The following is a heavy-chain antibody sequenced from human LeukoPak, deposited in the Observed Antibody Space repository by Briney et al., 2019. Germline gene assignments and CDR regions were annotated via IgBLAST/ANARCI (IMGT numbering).Heavy chain of an antibody. J-gene: IGHJ3*01. CDR1: GFTFSDYY. CDR3: ARDRYYESSDYQPFDF. CDR2: ISSSGSTI. D-gene: IGHD3-22*01. V-gene: IGHV3-11*04. Sequence: PGGSLRLSCAASGFTFSDYYISWIRQAPGKGLEWVSYISSSGSTIYYADSLQGRFTISRDNAKNSLYLHRNSLRPQDTAVYYCARDRYYESSDYQPFDFWGEETMVTVSS.